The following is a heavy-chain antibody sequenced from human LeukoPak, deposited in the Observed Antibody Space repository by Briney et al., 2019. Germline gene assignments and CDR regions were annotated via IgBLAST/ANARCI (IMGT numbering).Heavy chain of an antibody. D-gene: IGHD1/OR15-1a*01. CDR1: GFTFSTYG. CDR2: ISPSGGIT. J-gene: IGHJ4*02. Sequence: GGSLRLSCAASGFTFSTYGMNWVRQAPGKGLEWVSGISPSGGITYYADSVKGRFTISRDNSKITLYLQMNSLRAEDTAVYYCAKVRANRFASFDYWGQGTLVTVSS. CDR3: AKVRANRFASFDY. V-gene: IGHV3-23*01.